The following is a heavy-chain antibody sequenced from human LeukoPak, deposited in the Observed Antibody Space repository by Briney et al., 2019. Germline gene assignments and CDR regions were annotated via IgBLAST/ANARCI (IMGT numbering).Heavy chain of an antibody. CDR2: IKQDGSEK. CDR1: GFTFSSYA. V-gene: IGHV3-7*01. D-gene: IGHD5-18*01. Sequence: GGSLRLSCAASGFTFSSYAMSWVRQAPGKGLEWVANIKQDGSEKYYVDSVKGRFTISRDNAKNSLYLQMNSLRAEDTAVYYCARDLAGYSYGRPFDYWGQGTLVTVSS. CDR3: ARDLAGYSYGRPFDY. J-gene: IGHJ4*02.